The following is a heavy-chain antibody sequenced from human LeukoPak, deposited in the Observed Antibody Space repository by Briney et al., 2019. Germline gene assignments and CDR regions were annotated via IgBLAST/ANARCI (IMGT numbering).Heavy chain of an antibody. J-gene: IGHJ4*02. D-gene: IGHD3-3*01. CDR2: IRFDGTKK. CDR1: GFTFSSYG. Sequence: GGSLRLSCAASGFTFSSYGMHWVRQAPGRGLEWVAFIRFDGTKKYYADSVRGRFTISRDNSKNTLFLQMNTLRAEDTAVYYCAKEGTIWSGYYSFFDHWGQGTLVTVSS. CDR3: AKEGTIWSGYYSFFDH. V-gene: IGHV3-30*02.